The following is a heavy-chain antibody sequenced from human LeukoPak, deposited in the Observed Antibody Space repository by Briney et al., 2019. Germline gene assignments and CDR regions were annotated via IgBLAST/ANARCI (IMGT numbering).Heavy chain of an antibody. CDR2: ISYDGSNK. CDR3: AREKLGELLCFDY. V-gene: IGHV3-30*04. D-gene: IGHD3-10*01. Sequence: GRALRLSCAASGFTFSSYAMHWVRQAPGKGLEWVAVISYDGSNKYYADSVKGRFTISRDNSKNTLYLQMNSLRAEDTAVYYCAREKLGELLCFDYWGQGTLVTVSS. CDR1: GFTFSSYA. J-gene: IGHJ4*02.